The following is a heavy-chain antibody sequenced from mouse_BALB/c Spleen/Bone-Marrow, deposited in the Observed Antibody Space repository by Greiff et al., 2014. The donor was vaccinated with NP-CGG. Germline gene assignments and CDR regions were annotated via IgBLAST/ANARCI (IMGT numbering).Heavy chain of an antibody. CDR1: GHTFTSYY. CDR2: IYPGNVNT. Sequence: QVQLQQPGPELVKPGASVRISCKASGHTFTSYYIHWVKQRPGQGLEWIGWIYPGNVNTKYNEKFKGKATLTADKSSSTAYMQLSSLTSEDSAVYFCARDTMDYWGQGTSVTVSS. V-gene: IGHV1S56*01. J-gene: IGHJ4*01. CDR3: ARDTMDY.